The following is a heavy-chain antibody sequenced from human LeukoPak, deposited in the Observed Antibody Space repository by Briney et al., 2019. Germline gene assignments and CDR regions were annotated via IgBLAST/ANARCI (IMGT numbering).Heavy chain of an antibody. J-gene: IGHJ4*02. V-gene: IGHV1-2*02. Sequence: ASVKVSCKASGYTFTGYYMHWVRQAPGQGLEWMGWINPNSGGTNYAQKLQGRVTMTRDTSIRTAYMELSRMRSDDTAVYYCAGEYSSSGLDYWGQGTLVTVSS. CDR1: GYTFTGYY. D-gene: IGHD6-6*01. CDR3: AGEYSSSGLDY. CDR2: INPNSGGT.